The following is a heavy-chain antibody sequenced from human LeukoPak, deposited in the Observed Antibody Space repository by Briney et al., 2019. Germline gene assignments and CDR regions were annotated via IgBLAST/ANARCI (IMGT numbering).Heavy chain of an antibody. CDR2: IYHSGST. CDR3: ALGPVWGSYRFDY. D-gene: IGHD3-16*02. V-gene: IGHV4-30-2*01. CDR1: GGSISSGGYY. J-gene: IGHJ4*02. Sequence: SETLSLTCTVSGGSISSGGYYWSWIRQPPGKGLEWIGYIYHSGSTYYNPSLKSRVTISVDRSKNQFSLKLSSVTAADTAVYYCALGPVWGSYRFDYWGQGTLVTVSS.